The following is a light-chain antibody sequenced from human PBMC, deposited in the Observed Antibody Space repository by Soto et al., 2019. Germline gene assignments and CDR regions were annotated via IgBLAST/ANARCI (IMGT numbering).Light chain of an antibody. Sequence: DIQMTQSPSTLSASVRDRVTITCRASQTISSWLAWFQQRTWRAPKFLIYKASSLKNGVPLRFSGSASGTQLTLTNRSLQPDDFATYYSKQYFGQGTKVDIK. J-gene: IGKJ1*01. V-gene: IGKV1-5*03. CDR3: KQY. CDR1: QTISSW. CDR2: KAS.